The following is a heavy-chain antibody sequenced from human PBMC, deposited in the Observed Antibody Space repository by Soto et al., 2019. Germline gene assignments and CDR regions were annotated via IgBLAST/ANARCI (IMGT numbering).Heavy chain of an antibody. CDR3: ARQGMSRPRWVFNY. V-gene: IGHV3-64*01. CDR1: GFSLGSYP. D-gene: IGHD6-13*01. J-gene: IGHJ4*02. Sequence: EVQLVESGGGLVQPGGSLRLSCAASGFSLGSYPMHWVRQAPGKGLEYVSAISTNGDSTFYANSVKGRFTTSRDNSKHTLYLQMGSLRAEDMGVYYCARQGMSRPRWVFNYWGQGTLVTASS. CDR2: ISTNGDST.